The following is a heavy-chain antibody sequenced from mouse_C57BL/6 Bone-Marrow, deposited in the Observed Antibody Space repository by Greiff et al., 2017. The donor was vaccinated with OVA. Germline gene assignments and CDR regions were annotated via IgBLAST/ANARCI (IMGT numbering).Heavy chain of an antibody. J-gene: IGHJ2*01. D-gene: IGHD1-1*01. V-gene: IGHV2-9-1*01. CDR1: GFSLTSYA. CDR2: IWTGGGT. CDR3: ARMTTVASGNYFDY. Sequence: VMLVESGPGLVAPSQSLSITCTVSGFSLTSYAISWVRQPPGKGLEWLGVIWTGGGTNYKSALKSRLSISKDNSKSQVFLKMNSLQTDDTARYYCARMTTVASGNYFDYWGQGTTLTVSS.